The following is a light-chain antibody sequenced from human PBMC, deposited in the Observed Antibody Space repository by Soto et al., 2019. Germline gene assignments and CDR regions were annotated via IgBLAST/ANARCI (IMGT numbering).Light chain of an antibody. CDR3: QQYGSSGT. J-gene: IGKJ1*01. V-gene: IGKV3-15*01. CDR1: QSINNN. CDR2: GAS. Sequence: VMPQSPSTLPLHPAERATLSCRASQSINNNLAWYQQKPGQAPRLLIYGASTRATAFPARFSGSGSGTEFTLTIASLQSEDFAVYYCQQYGSSGTFGQGTKV.